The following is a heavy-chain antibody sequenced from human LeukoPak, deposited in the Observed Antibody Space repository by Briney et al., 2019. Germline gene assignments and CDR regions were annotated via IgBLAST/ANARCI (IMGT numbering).Heavy chain of an antibody. CDR3: ARGKDIVVVPAAKYYFDY. CDR1: GYGITTYY. D-gene: IGHD2-2*01. Sequence: ASVKVSCKASGYGITTYYMHWVRQAPGQGLEWMGTIHPNGDTTTYAQKFQGRVTMTRDTSTSTVYMDLSSLRSEDTAVYYCARGKDIVVVPAAKYYFDYWGQGTPVTVSS. V-gene: IGHV1-46*01. CDR2: IHPNGDTT. J-gene: IGHJ4*02.